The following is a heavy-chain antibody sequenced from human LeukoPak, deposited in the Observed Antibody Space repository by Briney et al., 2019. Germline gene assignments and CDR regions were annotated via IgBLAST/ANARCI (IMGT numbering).Heavy chain of an antibody. CDR3: VRDFVPPSIVGARAFDY. D-gene: IGHD1-26*01. CDR1: GFTFSSYA. CDR2: ISGSGGST. Sequence: GGSLRLSCAASGFTFSSYAMSWVRQAPGKGLEWVSAISGSGGSTYYADSVKGRFTISRDNSKNTLYLQMNSLRAEDTAVYYCVRDFVPPSIVGARAFDYWGQGTLVTVSS. V-gene: IGHV3-23*01. J-gene: IGHJ4*02.